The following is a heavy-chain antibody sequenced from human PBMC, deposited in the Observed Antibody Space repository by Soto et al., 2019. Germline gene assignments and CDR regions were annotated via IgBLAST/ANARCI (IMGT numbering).Heavy chain of an antibody. CDR2: ISSSSNTV. CDR3: ARAPFTPAAFDI. J-gene: IGHJ3*02. CDR1: GFTFSSYN. V-gene: IGHV3-48*01. Sequence: PGGSLRLSCAASGFTFSSYNMNWVRQAPGKGLEWVSYISSSSNTVYYADSVKGRFTISRDNSKNTLYLQMNSLRAEDTAVYYCARAPFTPAAFDIWGQGTMVTVSS.